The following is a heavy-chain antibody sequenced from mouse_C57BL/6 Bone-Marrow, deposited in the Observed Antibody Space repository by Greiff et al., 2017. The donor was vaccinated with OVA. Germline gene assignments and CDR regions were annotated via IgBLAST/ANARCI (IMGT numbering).Heavy chain of an antibody. CDR1: GYAFSSSW. CDR3: ARGRGLRHFDY. CDR2: IYPGDGDT. V-gene: IGHV1-82*01. D-gene: IGHD2-2*01. J-gene: IGHJ2*01. Sequence: VQLQQSGPELVKPGASVKISCKASGYAFSSSWMNWVKQRPGKGLEWIGRIYPGDGDTNYNGKFKGKATLTADKSSSTAYMQLSSLTSEDSAVYFCARGRGLRHFDYWGQGTTLTVSS.